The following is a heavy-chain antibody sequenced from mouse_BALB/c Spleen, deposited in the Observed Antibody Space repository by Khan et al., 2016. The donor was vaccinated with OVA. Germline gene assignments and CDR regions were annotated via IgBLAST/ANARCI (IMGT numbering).Heavy chain of an antibody. J-gene: IGHJ4*01. CDR3: ARAYYRYDGYYAMDY. Sequence: QVQLKESGPGLVAPSQSLSITCTVSGFSLSRYNIHWVRQPPGKGLEWLGMIWGGGGTDYNSPLKSRLSISKDNSKNQVFLKMNSLPTDDTAMYFCARAYYRYDGYYAMDYWGQGTSVTVAS. CDR1: GFSLSRYN. D-gene: IGHD2-14*01. V-gene: IGHV2-6-4*01. CDR2: IWGGGGT.